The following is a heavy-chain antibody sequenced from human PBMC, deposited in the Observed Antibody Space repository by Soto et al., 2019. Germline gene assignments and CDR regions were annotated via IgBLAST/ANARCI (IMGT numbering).Heavy chain of an antibody. CDR3: ARGSPAAGYYYNGMDV. J-gene: IGHJ6*02. CDR1: GYTFTGYY. CDR2: INPDSGGT. D-gene: IGHD6-13*01. Sequence: QVQLVQSGAEVKKPGASVKVSCKASGYTFTGYYMHWVRQAPGQGLEWMGWINPDSGGTNYAQKFQGWVTMTRDTSISTAYMGLSRLRSDDTAVYYCARGSPAAGYYYNGMDVWCQGTTVTVSS. V-gene: IGHV1-2*04.